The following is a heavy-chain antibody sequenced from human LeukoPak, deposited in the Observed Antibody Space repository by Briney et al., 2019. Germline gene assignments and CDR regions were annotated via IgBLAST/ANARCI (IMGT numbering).Heavy chain of an antibody. CDR3: ASRRGYYGSGSFDY. Sequence: ASVKVSCKASGYTFTGYYMHWVRQAPGQGLEWMGWINPNSGGTNYAQKFQGRVTMTRDTSISTAYMELSRLRPDDTAVYYCASRRGYYGSGSFDYWGQGTLVTVSS. V-gene: IGHV1-2*02. J-gene: IGHJ4*02. CDR1: GYTFTGYY. D-gene: IGHD3-10*01. CDR2: INPNSGGT.